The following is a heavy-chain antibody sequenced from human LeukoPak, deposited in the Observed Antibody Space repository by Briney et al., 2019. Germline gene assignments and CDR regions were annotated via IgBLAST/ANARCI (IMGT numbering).Heavy chain of an antibody. CDR1: GGSFSGYY. Sequence: PSETLSLTCEVYGGSFSGYYWNWIRQPPGKGLEWIGEINHSGSTNYNLSLKSRVSISVDTSKNHFSLKLSSLTAADTAVYYCARIMEYRSYGGYYYGMDVWGQGTTVTVSS. D-gene: IGHD5-18*01. V-gene: IGHV4-34*01. J-gene: IGHJ6*02. CDR3: ARIMEYRSYGGYYYGMDV. CDR2: INHSGST.